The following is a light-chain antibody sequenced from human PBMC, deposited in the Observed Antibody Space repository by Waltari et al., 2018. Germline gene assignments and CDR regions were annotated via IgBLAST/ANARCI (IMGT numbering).Light chain of an antibody. CDR3: QQYHTDFLA. J-gene: IGKJ4*01. Sequence: DIQMTQSPSTLSASVGDRVTMTCRANQSIESLLDWYQQKPGQAPKVIIYKSSTLETGVPSRFSGTGFGTEFTLTISSLQPDDFATYYCQQYHTDFLAFGGGTNVEIK. CDR1: QSIESL. CDR2: KSS. V-gene: IGKV1-5*03.